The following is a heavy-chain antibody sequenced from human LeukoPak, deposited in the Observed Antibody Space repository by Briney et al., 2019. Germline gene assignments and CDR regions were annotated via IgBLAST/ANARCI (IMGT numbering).Heavy chain of an antibody. V-gene: IGHV3-7*01. CDR3: SGSHNP. CDR2: INQDGSQK. CDR1: GLTFSSYW. J-gene: IGHJ5*02. Sequence: GGSLRLSCAASGLTFSSYWMDWVRQAPGKGLEWVANINQDGSQKYYVDSVKGRFTISRDNAENSLYLQMNSLRAEDTAVYYCSGSHNPWGQGTLVTVSS.